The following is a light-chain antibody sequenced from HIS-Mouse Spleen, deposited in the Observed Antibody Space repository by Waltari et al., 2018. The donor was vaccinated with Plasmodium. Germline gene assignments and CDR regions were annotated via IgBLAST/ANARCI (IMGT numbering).Light chain of an antibody. V-gene: IGKV3-15*01. CDR1: QSVSSN. J-gene: IGKJ3*01. CDR3: QQYNNWSFT. Sequence: EIVMTQSPATLSVSQGERATLSCRASQSVSSNLAWYQQKPGQAPRLLIYGASTRATGIPARFSGSGSGTEFTLTISSPQSEDFAVYYCQQYNNWSFTFGPGTKVDIK. CDR2: GAS.